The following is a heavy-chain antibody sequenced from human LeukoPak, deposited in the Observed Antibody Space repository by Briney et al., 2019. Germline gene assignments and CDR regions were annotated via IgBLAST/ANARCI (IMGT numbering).Heavy chain of an antibody. Sequence: PSETLSLTCTVSVGSIRSSSYYWGWIRQPPGKGPEWIGSIYYSGSTYYNASLKSRGTISVDTSKNQFSLKLNSVAAADTAVYFCARQVVAVAGTGYFDYWGQGTLVTVSS. J-gene: IGHJ4*02. CDR1: VGSIRSSSYY. D-gene: IGHD6-19*01. CDR3: ARQVVAVAGTGYFDY. V-gene: IGHV4-39*01. CDR2: IYYSGST.